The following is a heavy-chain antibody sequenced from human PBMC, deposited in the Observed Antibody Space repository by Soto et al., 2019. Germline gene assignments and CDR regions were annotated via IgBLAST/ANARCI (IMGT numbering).Heavy chain of an antibody. CDR2: IYNSGSP. D-gene: IGHD6-19*01. CDR3: ATRLEVAGLIAY. V-gene: IGHV4-30-4*01. CDR1: GGSISSGGSY. J-gene: IGHJ4*02. Sequence: QVQLQESGPGLVKPSQTLSLTCTVSGGSISSGGSYWSWIRQPPGKGLEWIGYIYNSGSPYYNPSLKSRVTISVDTSKTQFSLKLSSVTAADTAVYYCATRLEVAGLIAYWGQGTLVTVSS.